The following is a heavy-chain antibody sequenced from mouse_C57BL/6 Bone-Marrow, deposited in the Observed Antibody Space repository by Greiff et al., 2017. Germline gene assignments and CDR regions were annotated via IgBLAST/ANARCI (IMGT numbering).Heavy chain of an antibody. CDR1: GYTFTSYW. Sequence: VQLQQPGAELVRPGSSVKLSCKASGYTFTSYWMHWVKQRPIQGLEWIGNIDPSDSETHYNQTFKDKATLTVDKYSSTAYLQLSSLTSEDSAVYYGARWGYDYDGKAWFAYWGQGTLVTVSA. V-gene: IGHV1-52*01. CDR2: IDPSDSET. D-gene: IGHD2-4*01. CDR3: ARWGYDYDGKAWFAY. J-gene: IGHJ3*01.